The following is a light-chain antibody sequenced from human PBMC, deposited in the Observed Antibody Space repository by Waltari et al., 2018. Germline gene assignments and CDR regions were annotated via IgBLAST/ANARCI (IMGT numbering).Light chain of an antibody. Sequence: IVFTQSPAILSFSPGARAPLPCRASQSVGTYLACYPQRPGQSPRLLIYDASFRATGIPARFSGSGSETDFTLTISSLQPEDFAVYYCQQRRNWPLTFGGGTRVQI. CDR1: QSVGTY. CDR2: DAS. J-gene: IGKJ4*01. V-gene: IGKV3-11*01. CDR3: QQRRNWPLT.